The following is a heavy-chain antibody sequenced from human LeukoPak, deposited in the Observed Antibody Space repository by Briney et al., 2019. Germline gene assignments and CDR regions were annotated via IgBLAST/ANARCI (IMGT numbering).Heavy chain of an antibody. J-gene: IGHJ4*02. Sequence: PSETLSLTCTVSGGSISSYYWSWIRQPAGKGLEWIGRIYTSGSTSYNPSLKSRVTMSVDTSKNQFSLKLSSVTAADTAVYYCASLYCSGGSCYPHWGQGTLVTVSS. CDR3: ASLYCSGGSCYPH. V-gene: IGHV4-4*07. D-gene: IGHD2-15*01. CDR1: GGSISSYY. CDR2: IYTSGST.